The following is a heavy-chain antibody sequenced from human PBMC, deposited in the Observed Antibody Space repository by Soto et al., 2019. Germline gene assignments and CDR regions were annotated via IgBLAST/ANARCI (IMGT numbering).Heavy chain of an antibody. V-gene: IGHV4-39*01. Sequence: SETLSLTCTVSGGSISSSSYYWGWIRQPPGKGLEWIGSIYYSGSTYYNPSLKSRVTISVDTSKNQFSLKLSSVTAADTAVYYCVGYDSSGYHGIDYWGQGTLVTVSS. CDR2: IYYSGST. D-gene: IGHD3-22*01. CDR1: GGSISSSSYY. CDR3: VGYDSSGYHGIDY. J-gene: IGHJ4*02.